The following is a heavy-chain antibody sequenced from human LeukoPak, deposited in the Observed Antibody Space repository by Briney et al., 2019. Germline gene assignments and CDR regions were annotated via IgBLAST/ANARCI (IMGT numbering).Heavy chain of an antibody. Sequence: GSSVKVSCKASGGTFSSYAISWVRQAPGQGLEWMGRIIPIFGIANYAQKFQGRVTITADKSTSTAYMELSSLRSEDTAVYYCASGALMDQVEETHNDFDYWGQGTLVTVSS. CDR1: GGTFSSYA. J-gene: IGHJ4*02. V-gene: IGHV1-69*04. CDR3: ASGALMDQVEETHNDFDY. D-gene: IGHD2-15*01. CDR2: IIPIFGIA.